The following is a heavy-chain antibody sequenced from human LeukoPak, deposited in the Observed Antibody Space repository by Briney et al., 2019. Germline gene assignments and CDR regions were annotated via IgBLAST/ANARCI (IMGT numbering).Heavy chain of an antibody. D-gene: IGHD2-2*03. CDR3: ARLWIVATWFDA. CDR2: IFYIGKT. V-gene: IGHV4-39*02. J-gene: IGHJ5*02. CDR1: KGAMTSDSDY. Sequence: SETLSLTCTVSKGAMTSDSDYWAGGRQPPRKGLEWIGTIFYIGKTYYSACLNSLLTVSLARSKKNFSLRLSSVTAADTAVYYCARLWIVATWFDAWGQGALVTVSS.